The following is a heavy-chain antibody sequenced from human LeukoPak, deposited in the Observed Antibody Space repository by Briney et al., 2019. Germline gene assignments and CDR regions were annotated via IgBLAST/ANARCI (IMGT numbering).Heavy chain of an antibody. CDR1: GFTFSSYA. CDR3: ARDGGPDFDY. Sequence: GGSLRLSCAASGFTFSSYAMSWVRQAPGKGLEWVSVLYSGGSTSYADSVKGRFIISRDDSKNTLYLQMNSLRAEDTAVYYCARDGGPDFDYWGQGPLVTVSS. V-gene: IGHV3-66*01. J-gene: IGHJ4*02. CDR2: LYSGGST. D-gene: IGHD3-16*01.